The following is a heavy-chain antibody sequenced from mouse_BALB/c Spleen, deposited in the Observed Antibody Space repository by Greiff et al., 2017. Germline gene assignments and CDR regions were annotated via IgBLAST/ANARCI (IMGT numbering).Heavy chain of an antibody. J-gene: IGHJ2*01. D-gene: IGHD3-3*01. Sequence: VKLMESGAELAKPGASVKMSCMASGYTFTSYWMHWVKQRPGQGLEWIGYINPSTGYTEYNQKFKDKATLTADKSSSTAYMQLSSLTSEDSAVYYCARKGDPPDYWGQGTTLTVSS. CDR3: ARKGDPPDY. CDR1: GYTFTSYW. CDR2: INPSTGYT. V-gene: IGHV1-7*01.